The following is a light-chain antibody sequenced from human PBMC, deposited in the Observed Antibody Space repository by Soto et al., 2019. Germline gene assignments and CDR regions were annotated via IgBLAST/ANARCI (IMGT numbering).Light chain of an antibody. CDR1: QSLVYSDGNTY. V-gene: IGKV2-24*01. CDR2: QIS. J-gene: IGKJ1*01. Sequence: DVVLTQTPLSSPVTLGQPASISCRSSQSLVYSDGNTYLSWLQQRPGQPPRLLIYQISNRFSGVTDRFSGSGAGTDFTLKISRVEAEDVGVYYCMQFAHLPRTFGQGTKLEI. CDR3: MQFAHLPRT.